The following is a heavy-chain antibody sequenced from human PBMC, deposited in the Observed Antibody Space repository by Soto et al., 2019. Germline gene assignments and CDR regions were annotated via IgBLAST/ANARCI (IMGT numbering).Heavy chain of an antibody. D-gene: IGHD3-10*01. J-gene: IGHJ4*02. CDR3: ASGITMVRGDGDY. V-gene: IGHV1-69*02. CDR2: IIPILGIA. CDR1: GGTFSSYT. Sequence: QVQLVQSGAEVKKPGSSVKVSCKASGGTFSSYTISWVRQAPGQGLEWMGRIIPILGIANYAQKFQGRVTITAEKSTSTAYMELSSLRAEDTAVYYCASGITMVRGDGDYWGQGTLVTVSS.